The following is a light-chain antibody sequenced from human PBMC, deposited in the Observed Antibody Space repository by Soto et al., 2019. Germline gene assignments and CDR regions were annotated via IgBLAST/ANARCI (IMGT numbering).Light chain of an antibody. J-gene: IGKJ1*01. CDR2: GAS. V-gene: IGKV3-20*01. CDR3: QQYGNSRWT. CDR1: QSISSRC. Sequence: EVVLTQSPSTLSLSPGERATLSCRASQSISSRCLAWYQQKPGQAPTLLIYGASTRATGIPDRISGSGSGTDFTLTISGLEPEDFAVYYCQQYGNSRWTFGQGTKVELK.